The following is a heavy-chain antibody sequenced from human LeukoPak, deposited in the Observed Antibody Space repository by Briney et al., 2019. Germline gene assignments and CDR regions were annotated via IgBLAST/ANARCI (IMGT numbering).Heavy chain of an antibody. D-gene: IGHD3-3*01. CDR1: GYTFTGYY. CDR3: ARGLEWLTRRHTWFDP. Sequence: GASVKVSCKASGYTFTGYYMHWVRQAPGQGLEWMGWINPNSGGTNYAQKFQGRVTMTRDTSISTAYMDLSRLRSDDTAVYFCARGLEWLTRRHTWFDPWGQGTLVTVSS. J-gene: IGHJ5*02. CDR2: INPNSGGT. V-gene: IGHV1-2*02.